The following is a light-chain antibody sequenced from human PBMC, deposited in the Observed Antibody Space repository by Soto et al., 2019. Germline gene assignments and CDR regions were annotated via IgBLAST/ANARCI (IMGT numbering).Light chain of an antibody. V-gene: IGKV3-20*01. J-gene: IGKJ5*01. CDR3: QQYGSSPIT. Sequence: EVALTQPPATLSVSPGEGATPSCTASQSVSSSYLAWYQQKPGQAPRLLIYGASSRATGIPDRFSGSGSGTDFTLTISRLEPEDFAVYYCQQYGSSPITFGQGTRLEIK. CDR2: GAS. CDR1: QSVSSSY.